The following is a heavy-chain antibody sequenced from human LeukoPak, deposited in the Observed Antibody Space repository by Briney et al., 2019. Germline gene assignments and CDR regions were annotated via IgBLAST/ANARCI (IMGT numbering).Heavy chain of an antibody. CDR3: ATSYYDSSGYYFGDAFDI. Sequence: GGSLRLSCAASGFTFSSYWMHWVRQAPGKGLVWVSGINSDGSSTSYADSVKGRFTISRDNARNRLYLQMNSLRAKDTAVYYCATSYYDSSGYYFGDAFDIWGQGTMVTVSS. CDR2: INSDGSST. CDR1: GFTFSSYW. D-gene: IGHD3-22*01. J-gene: IGHJ3*02. V-gene: IGHV3-74*01.